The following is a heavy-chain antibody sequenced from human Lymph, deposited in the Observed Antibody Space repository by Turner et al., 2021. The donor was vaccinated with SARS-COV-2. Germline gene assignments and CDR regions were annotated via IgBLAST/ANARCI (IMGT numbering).Heavy chain of an antibody. CDR3: ARETVNNWVDP. CDR2: IYYRGST. J-gene: IGHJ5*02. Sequence: QAPLPESGPRLVTPWDTLSLTCTVSGGPMNCYYWRGIRQPPGKRREWIGYIYYRGSTNYNPTLKSRVTISVDTSKNQFALKLTSVTAADTAIYYCARETVNNWVDPWGQGILVTVSS. V-gene: IGHV4-59*01. CDR1: GGPMNCYY. D-gene: IGHD2-21*02.